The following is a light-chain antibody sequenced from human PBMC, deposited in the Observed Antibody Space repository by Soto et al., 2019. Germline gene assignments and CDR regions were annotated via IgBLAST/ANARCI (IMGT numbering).Light chain of an antibody. CDR1: QNINRN. J-gene: IGKJ1*01. CDR3: QQYNNWPLT. V-gene: IGKV3-15*01. Sequence: DIVMTQSPATLSVSPGERATLSCRASQNINRNLAWYQQKPGQAPGLLISGASARASGIPARFSGSGSGTEFTLTISSLQSEDFAIYYCQQYNNWPLTFGQGTKAEI. CDR2: GAS.